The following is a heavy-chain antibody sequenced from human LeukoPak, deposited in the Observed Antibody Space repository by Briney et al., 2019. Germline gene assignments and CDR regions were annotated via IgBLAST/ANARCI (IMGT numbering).Heavy chain of an antibody. Sequence: GGSLRLSCAASGFTFSSYSMNWVRQAPGKGLEWVSSITSSSSYIHYADSVKGRFTISRDNAKNSLYLQMNSLRAEDTAVYYCASNIPIDYWGQGTLVTVSS. CDR3: ASNIPIDY. J-gene: IGHJ4*02. CDR2: ITSSSSYI. CDR1: GFTFSSYS. D-gene: IGHD2-21*01. V-gene: IGHV3-21*01.